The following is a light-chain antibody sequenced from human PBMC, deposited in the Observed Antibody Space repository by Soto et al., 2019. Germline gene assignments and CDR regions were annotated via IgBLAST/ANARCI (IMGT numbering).Light chain of an antibody. CDR2: KAS. CDR3: QQYQNFCS. Sequence: DIQMTQSPSTVSASVGDRVTITCRASQSISDWLAWYQHKPGTAPKLLIYKASNLESGVPSRFSGSGSGTEFTLTISSLQPDDSATYYCQQYQNFCSFSQGTKVEIK. CDR1: QSISDW. J-gene: IGKJ1*01. V-gene: IGKV1-5*03.